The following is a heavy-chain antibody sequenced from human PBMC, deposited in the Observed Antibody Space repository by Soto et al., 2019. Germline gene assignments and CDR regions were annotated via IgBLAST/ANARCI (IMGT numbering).Heavy chain of an antibody. CDR1: GGSISSSSYY. D-gene: IGHD1-26*01. CDR3: ARHLMVGATTWWFDP. CDR2: IYYSGST. V-gene: IGHV4-39*01. Sequence: SETLSLTCTVSGGSISSSSYYWCWIRQPPGKGLEWIGSIYYSGSTYYNPSLKSRVTISVDTSKNQFSLKLSSVTAADTAVYYCARHLMVGATTWWFDPWGQGTLVTVSS. J-gene: IGHJ5*02.